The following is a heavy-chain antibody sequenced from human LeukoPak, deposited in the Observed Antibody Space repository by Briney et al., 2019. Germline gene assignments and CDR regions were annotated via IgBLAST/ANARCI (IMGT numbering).Heavy chain of an antibody. CDR2: IKPDSGAT. Sequence: ASLKVSCKASGYTFTVHYLHWLRQAPGQGLEWMGWIKPDSGATNFAQNFQGRVTMTSDTSINTAYMELSSLTSDDMAMYYCARDHDYGPDYWGQGTLVTVSA. J-gene: IGHJ4*02. D-gene: IGHD4/OR15-4a*01. V-gene: IGHV1-2*02. CDR3: ARDHDYGPDY. CDR1: GYTFTVHY.